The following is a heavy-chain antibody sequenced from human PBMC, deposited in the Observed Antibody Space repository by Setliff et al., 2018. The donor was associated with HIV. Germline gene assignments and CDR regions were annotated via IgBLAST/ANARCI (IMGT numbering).Heavy chain of an antibody. CDR3: ARVHRGGVDRQRWRSFDY. J-gene: IGHJ4*02. Sequence: PGGSLRLSCASSGFTFSSYAMTWVRQAPGKGLECVAVISGSGGDTYYADSVKGRFVISREKSKSTLYLQMNSLRAEDTAVYYCARVHRGGVDRQRWRSFDYWGQGALVTVSS. CDR1: GFTFSSYA. CDR2: ISGSGGDT. V-gene: IGHV3-23*01. D-gene: IGHD4-17*01.